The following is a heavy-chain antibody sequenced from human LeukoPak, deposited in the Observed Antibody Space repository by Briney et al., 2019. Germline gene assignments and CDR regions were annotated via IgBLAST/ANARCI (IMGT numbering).Heavy chain of an antibody. CDR1: GYSISSNHW. CDR2: IYYSGST. J-gene: IGHJ3*02. D-gene: IGHD1-26*01. V-gene: IGHV4-38-2*01. CDR3: ARRRVLGANNDAFDI. Sequence: PSETLSLTCAVSGYSISSNHWWGWIRQPPGKGLEWIGTIYYSGSTYYNPSLKSRVTISIDTSKNQFSLRLSSVTAADTAVYFCARRRVLGANNDAFDIWGQGTMVTVSS.